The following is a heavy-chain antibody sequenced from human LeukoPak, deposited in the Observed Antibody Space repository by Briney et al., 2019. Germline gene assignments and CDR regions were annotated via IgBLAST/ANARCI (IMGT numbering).Heavy chain of an antibody. CDR3: ARGAFGGVTFDY. CDR2: IKQDGSEK. D-gene: IGHD3-16*01. V-gene: IGHV3-7*01. CDR1: GFMFNNNW. Sequence: PGGSLRLSCVASGFMFNNNWITWVRQAPGKGLEWVANIKQDGSEKYYVDSVKGRFTISRDNAKNSLYLQMNSLRAEDTAVYYCARGAFGGVTFDYWGQGTLVTVSS. J-gene: IGHJ4*02.